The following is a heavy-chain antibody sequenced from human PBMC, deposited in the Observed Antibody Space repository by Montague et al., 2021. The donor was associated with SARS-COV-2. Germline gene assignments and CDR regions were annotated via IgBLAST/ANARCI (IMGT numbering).Heavy chain of an antibody. Sequence: SETLSLTCAVYGGSFSGYYWCWIRQPPGKGLERIGEINHSGSTKYNPSLKSRVTISVDTSKSQFSLTLSSATVADTAVAYCARGTERVFAYDYDSGGYASDYWGQGTLVTVSS. CDR3: ARGTERVFAYDYDSGGYASDY. V-gene: IGHV4-34*01. CDR2: INHSGST. CDR1: GGSFSGYY. D-gene: IGHD3-22*01. J-gene: IGHJ4*02.